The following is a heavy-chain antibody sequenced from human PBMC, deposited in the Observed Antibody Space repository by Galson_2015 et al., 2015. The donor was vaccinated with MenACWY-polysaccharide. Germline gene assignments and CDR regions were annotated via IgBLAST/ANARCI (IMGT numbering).Heavy chain of an antibody. Sequence: SVKVSCKASGYTVNSYGVSWVRQAPGQGLEWMGWVSAYNGNTKYAQNLQGRVTMTTDTSTSTAYMELRSLRSDDTAVYYCARDFLSTVTTRPGYWGQGTLVTVSS. J-gene: IGHJ4*02. CDR1: GYTVNSYG. V-gene: IGHV1-18*01. CDR3: ARDFLSTVTTRPGY. CDR2: VSAYNGNT. D-gene: IGHD4-17*01.